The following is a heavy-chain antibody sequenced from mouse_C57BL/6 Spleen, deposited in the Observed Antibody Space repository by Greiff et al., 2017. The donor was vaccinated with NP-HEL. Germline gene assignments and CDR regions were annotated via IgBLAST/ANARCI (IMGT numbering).Heavy chain of an antibody. CDR3: AREYDYSWFAY. J-gene: IGHJ3*01. CDR2: ISSGSSTI. V-gene: IGHV5-17*01. Sequence: DVHLVESGGGLVKPGGSLKLSCAASGFTFSDYGMHWVRQAPEKGLEWVAYISSGSSTIYYADTVKGRFTISRDNAKNTLFLQMTSLRSEDTAMYYCAREYDYSWFAYWGQGTLVTVSA. D-gene: IGHD2-4*01. CDR1: GFTFSDYG.